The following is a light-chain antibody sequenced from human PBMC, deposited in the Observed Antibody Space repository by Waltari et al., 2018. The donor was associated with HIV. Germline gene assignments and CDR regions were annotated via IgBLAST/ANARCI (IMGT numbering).Light chain of an antibody. CDR3: CSYARSGTLV. J-gene: IGLJ3*02. Sequence: QSALTQPPSVSGSPGQSVTISCTGTSTDVGSYYLVSWYQHPPGTAPKLMIYEVVNRPSGVPHRFSGSKSGNTASLTISGLQTEDEADYYCCSYARSGTLVFGGGTKLTVL. CDR2: EVV. V-gene: IGLV2-18*02. CDR1: STDVGSYYL.